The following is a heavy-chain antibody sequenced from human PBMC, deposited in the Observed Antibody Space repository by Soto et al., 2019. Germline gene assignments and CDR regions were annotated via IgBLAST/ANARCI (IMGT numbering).Heavy chain of an antibody. J-gene: IGHJ4*01. CDR3: ARHDGFSSGWILDY. Sequence: AETLCLTCAVSGCPITSKTYSWGWIRQPPGKTLEWIGTIYYHGNTYSNPSLKSRVTISVDTSNNQLSLKLRSVTAADTAVYYCARHDGFSSGWILDYWCRGPLVTVSS. V-gene: IGHV4-39*01. CDR1: GCPITSKTYS. D-gene: IGHD6-19*01. CDR2: IYYHGNT.